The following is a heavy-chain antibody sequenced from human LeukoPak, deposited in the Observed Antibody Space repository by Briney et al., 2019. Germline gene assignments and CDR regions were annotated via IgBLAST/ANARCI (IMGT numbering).Heavy chain of an antibody. CDR1: GYSFTSYW. CDR3: ARRQSTHRTYYFDY. J-gene: IGHJ4*02. CDR2: IYPGDSDT. V-gene: IGHV5-51*01. D-gene: IGHD1-7*01. Sequence: GASLQISCKGSGYSFTSYWISCVRRLPGKGLEGMGIIYPGDSDTRYSPSFQGQVTISADKSISTAYLQWSSLKASDTATYYCARRQSTHRTYYFDYWGQGTLVTVSS.